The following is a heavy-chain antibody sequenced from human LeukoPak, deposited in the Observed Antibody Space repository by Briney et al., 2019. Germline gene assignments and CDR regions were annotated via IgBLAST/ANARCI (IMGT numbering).Heavy chain of an antibody. CDR1: GGSFSGYY. V-gene: IGHV4-34*01. CDR3: ARDTQTMVRGANWFDP. CDR2: IYHSGST. J-gene: IGHJ5*02. Sequence: PSETLSLTCTVYGGSFSGYYWSWIRQPPGKGLEWIGSIYHSGSTYYNPSLKSRVTISVDTSKNQFSLKLSSVTAADTAVYYCARDTQTMVRGANWFDPWGQGTLVTVSS. D-gene: IGHD3-10*01.